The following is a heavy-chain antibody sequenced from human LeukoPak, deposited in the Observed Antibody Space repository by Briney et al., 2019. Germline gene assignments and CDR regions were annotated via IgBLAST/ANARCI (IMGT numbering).Heavy chain of an antibody. CDR2: ISAYNGNT. Sequence: ASVTVSFKASGYTFTSYGISWVRQAPGQGLEWMGWISAYNGNTNYAQKLQGRVTMTTDTSTSTAYMELRSLRSDDTAVYYRARVLGGYYDSSGPIFDYWGQGTLVTVSS. D-gene: IGHD3-22*01. CDR1: GYTFTSYG. J-gene: IGHJ4*02. CDR3: ARVLGGYYDSSGPIFDY. V-gene: IGHV1-18*01.